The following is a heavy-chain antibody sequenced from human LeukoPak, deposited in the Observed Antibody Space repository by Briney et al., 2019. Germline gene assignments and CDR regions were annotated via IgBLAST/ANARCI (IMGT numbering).Heavy chain of an antibody. Sequence: SETLSLTCAVYGGSFSGYYWSWIRQPPGKGLERIGEINHSESTNYNPSLKSRVTISVDTSKNQFSLKLSSVTAADTAVYYCARHVSTSESENFDYWGQGTLVTVSS. CDR2: INHSEST. CDR3: ARHVSTSESENFDY. J-gene: IGHJ4*02. CDR1: GGSFSGYY. D-gene: IGHD3-10*02. V-gene: IGHV4-34*01.